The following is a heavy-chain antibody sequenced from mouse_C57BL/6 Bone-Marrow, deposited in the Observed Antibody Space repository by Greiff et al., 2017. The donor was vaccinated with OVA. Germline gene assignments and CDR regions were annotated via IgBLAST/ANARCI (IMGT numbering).Heavy chain of an antibody. Sequence: QVQLQQSGAELVKPGASVKLSCKASGYTFTSYWMQWVKQRPGQGLEWIGEIDPSDSYTNYNQKFKGKATLTVDTSSSTAYMQLSSLTSEDSAVYYCAEGNDSSGPLFAYWGQGTLVTVSA. CDR1: GYTFTSYW. V-gene: IGHV1-50*01. CDR3: AEGNDSSGPLFAY. J-gene: IGHJ3*01. CDR2: IDPSDSYT. D-gene: IGHD3-2*02.